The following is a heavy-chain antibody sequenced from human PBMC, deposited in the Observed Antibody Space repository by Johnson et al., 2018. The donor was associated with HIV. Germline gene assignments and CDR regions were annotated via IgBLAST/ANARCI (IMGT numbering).Heavy chain of an antibody. D-gene: IGHD2-15*01. Sequence: VQLVESGGGLVQPGGSLRLSCAASGFIVRSNYMNWVRQAPGKGLEWVSVMYSGGDTYYSDSVMGRFTISRDTSKNTLYLQMNSLRGDDTAVYYCTRVSSTSWALDIWGQGTLVTVSS. V-gene: IGHV3-66*01. J-gene: IGHJ3*02. CDR1: GFIVRSNY. CDR2: MYSGGDT. CDR3: TRVSSTSWALDI.